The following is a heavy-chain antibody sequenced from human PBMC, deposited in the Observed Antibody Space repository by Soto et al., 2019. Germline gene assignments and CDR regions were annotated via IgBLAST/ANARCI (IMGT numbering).Heavy chain of an antibody. CDR3: ARVVVVIPPGYYYAMDV. CDR2: ISSSSSYI. J-gene: IGHJ6*02. V-gene: IGHV3-21*01. Sequence: GGSLRLACAASGFTFSSYSMNWVRQAPGKGLEWVSSISSSSSYIYYSDSVKGRFTISRDNGKNSLFLQMNSLRDEDTAVYYCARVVVVIPPGYYYAMDVWGQGTTVTVSS. D-gene: IGHD3-22*01. CDR1: GFTFSSYS.